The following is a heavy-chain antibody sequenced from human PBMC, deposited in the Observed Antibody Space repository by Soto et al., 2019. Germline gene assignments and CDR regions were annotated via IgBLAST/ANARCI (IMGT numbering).Heavy chain of an antibody. CDR2: ISSSSAYI. Sequence: EVQLVESGGGLVKPGGSLRLSCAVSGFTFGSYSMNWVRQAPGKGLEWVSSISSSSAYIYYADSVKGRFTIPGDTAKNLLFLQMNSLRVEDTAVYYCARDRPGTGSFGFWGQGTLVTVSS. CDR1: GFTFGSYS. D-gene: IGHD1-26*01. CDR3: ARDRPGTGSFGF. V-gene: IGHV3-21*02. J-gene: IGHJ4*02.